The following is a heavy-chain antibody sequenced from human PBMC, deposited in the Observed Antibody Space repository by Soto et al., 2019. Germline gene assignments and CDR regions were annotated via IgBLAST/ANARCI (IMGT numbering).Heavy chain of an antibody. V-gene: IGHV4-4*02. Sequence: PSETLSLTCAVSGGSISSSNWWSWVRQPPGKGLEWIGEIYHSGSTNYNPSLKSRVTISVDKSKNHISLKLSSVTAADTAVYYCARSPVVVVADTHYYYYGMDVWGQGTTVTVSS. CDR2: IYHSGST. D-gene: IGHD2-15*01. CDR3: ARSPVVVVADTHYYYYGMDV. CDR1: GGSISSSNW. J-gene: IGHJ6*02.